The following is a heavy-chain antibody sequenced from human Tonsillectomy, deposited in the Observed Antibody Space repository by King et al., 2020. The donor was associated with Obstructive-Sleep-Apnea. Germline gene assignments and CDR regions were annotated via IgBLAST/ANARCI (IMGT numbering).Heavy chain of an antibody. CDR1: GFTFSSYS. CDR3: ARDFRFSGSYFYYYGMDV. V-gene: IGHV3-21*01. CDR2: ISSSSSYI. D-gene: IGHD1-26*01. Sequence: VQLVESGGGLVKPGGSLRLSCAASGFTFSSYSMNWVRQAPGKGLEWVSSISSSSSYIYYADSVKGRFTISRDNAKNSLYLQMNSLRAEDTAVYYCARDFRFSGSYFYYYGMDVWGQGTTVTVSS. J-gene: IGHJ6*02.